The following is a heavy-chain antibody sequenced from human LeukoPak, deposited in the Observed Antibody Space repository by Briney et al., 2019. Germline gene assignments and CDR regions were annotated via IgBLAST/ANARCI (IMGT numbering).Heavy chain of an antibody. V-gene: IGHV3-23*01. CDR2: ISGSGGST. CDR1: GFTFSSYA. J-gene: IGHJ4*02. D-gene: IGHD3-10*01. CDR3: AILYGSGSYREIDY. Sequence: PGGSLRLSCAASGFTFSSYAMSWVRQAPGKGLEWVSAISGSGGSTYYADSVKGRFTISRDNSKNTLYLQMNSLRAEDTVVYYCAILYGSGSYREIDYWGQGTLVTVSS.